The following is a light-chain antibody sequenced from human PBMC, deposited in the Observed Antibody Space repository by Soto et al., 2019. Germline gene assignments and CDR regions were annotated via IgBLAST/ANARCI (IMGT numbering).Light chain of an antibody. V-gene: IGKV3D-15*01. CDR3: QQYNNWPLS. J-gene: IGKJ4*01. Sequence: ERVMTQSPATLSVSPGERATLSCRASQSVSINLAWYQQKPGQAPRLLLYGASTRATGIPARFSGSGSGTEFTLTISSLQSEDFAVYHCQQYNNWPLSFGGGTKVEVK. CDR1: QSVSIN. CDR2: GAS.